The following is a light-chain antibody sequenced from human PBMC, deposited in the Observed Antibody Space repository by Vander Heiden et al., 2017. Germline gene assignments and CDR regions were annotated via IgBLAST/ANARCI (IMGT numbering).Light chain of an antibody. CDR1: SRDVGGYNY. Sequence: SALTQPASVSGSPGPSITISCTGTSRDVGGYNYVSWYQQHPGKAPKLMIYEVSNRPSGVANRFSGSKSGNTASLTISGLQAEDEADYYCSSYTSSSTVVFGVGTKLTVL. J-gene: IGLJ2*01. CDR2: EVS. CDR3: SSYTSSSTVV. V-gene: IGLV2-14*01.